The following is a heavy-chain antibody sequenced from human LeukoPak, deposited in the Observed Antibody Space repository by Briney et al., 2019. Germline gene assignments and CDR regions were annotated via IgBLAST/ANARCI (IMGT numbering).Heavy chain of an antibody. D-gene: IGHD3-3*01. J-gene: IGHJ4*02. CDR1: GFTFSSYA. Sequence: PGGSLRLSCAASGFTFSSYAMSWVRQAPGKGLEWVSAISGSGGSTYYADSVKGRFTISRDNSKSTLNLQMNSLRAEDTAVYYCAKDPGSTIFEYYFDFWGQGALVTVSS. CDR3: AKDPGSTIFEYYFDF. CDR2: ISGSGGST. V-gene: IGHV3-23*01.